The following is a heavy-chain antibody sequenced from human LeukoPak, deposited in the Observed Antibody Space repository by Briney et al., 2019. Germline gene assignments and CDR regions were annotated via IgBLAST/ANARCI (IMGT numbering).Heavy chain of an antibody. V-gene: IGHV3-15*01. CDR2: IKSKTDGGTT. J-gene: IGHJ4*02. D-gene: IGHD1-26*01. CDR1: GFTFSNAW. Sequence: GGSLRLSCAASGFTFSNAWMSWVRQAPGKGLEWVGRIKSKTDGGTTDYAAPVKGRFTISRDDSKNTLYLQMNSLKTEDTAVYYCTTGTTEQWELHSPLFDYWGQGTLVTVSS. CDR3: TTGTTEQWELHSPLFDY.